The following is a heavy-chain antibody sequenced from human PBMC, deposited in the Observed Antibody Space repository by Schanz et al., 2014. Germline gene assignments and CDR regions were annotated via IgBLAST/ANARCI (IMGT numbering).Heavy chain of an antibody. J-gene: IGHJ4*02. CDR1: GFSVGNKY. D-gene: IGHD5-12*01. Sequence: VQLVDSGGGLVKPGGSLRLSCAASGFSVGNKYMNWVRQAPGKGLEWVSAMNESHSTIYYADSVRGRFTISRDNAENTLFLQMNSLRAEDTAVYYCARKVVATIGGYYDNWGQGTLVIVSS. V-gene: IGHV3-23*04. CDR2: MNESHSTI. CDR3: ARKVVATIGGYYDN.